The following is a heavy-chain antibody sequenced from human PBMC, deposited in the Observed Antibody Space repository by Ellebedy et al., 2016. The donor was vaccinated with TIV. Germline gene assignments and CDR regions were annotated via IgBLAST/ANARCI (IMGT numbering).Heavy chain of an antibody. CDR1: GDSITSYY. V-gene: IGHV4-34*01. CDR2: INHSGST. D-gene: IGHD6-13*01. J-gene: IGHJ4*02. Sequence: MPSETLSLTCTVSGDSITSYYWSWIRQPPGKGLEWIGEINHSGSTNYNPSLKSRVTISVDTSKNQFSLKLSSVTAADTAVYYCARVRAAAGMAHFDNWGQGTLVTVSS. CDR3: ARVRAAAGMAHFDN.